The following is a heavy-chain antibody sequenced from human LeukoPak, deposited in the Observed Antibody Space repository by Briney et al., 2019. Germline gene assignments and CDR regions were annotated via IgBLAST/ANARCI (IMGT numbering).Heavy chain of an antibody. CDR3: AKRPGYYDSSGYYFDY. D-gene: IGHD3-22*01. J-gene: IGHJ4*02. V-gene: IGHV3-23*01. CDR2: ISGSGGST. CDR1: GFTFSNYA. Sequence: GGSLRLSCAASGFTFSNYAMHWVRQAPGKGLEWVSAISGSGGSTYYADSVKGRFTISRDNSKNTLYLQMNSLRAEDTAVYYCAKRPGYYDSSGYYFDYWGQGTLVTVSS.